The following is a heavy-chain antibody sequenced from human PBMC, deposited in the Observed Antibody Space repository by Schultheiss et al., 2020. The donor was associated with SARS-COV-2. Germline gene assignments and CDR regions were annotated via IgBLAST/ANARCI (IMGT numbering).Heavy chain of an antibody. V-gene: IGHV3-21*01. CDR2: ISSSSSYK. J-gene: IGHJ4*02. CDR1: GFTFSSYS. Sequence: GGSLRLSCAASGFTFSSYSMNWVRQAPGKGLEWVSSISSSSSYKYYADSVKGRFTISRDNAKNSLYLQMNSLRAEDTAVYYCARGSSNWCSTVGYYWGQGTLVTVSS. CDR3: ARGSSNWCSTVGYY. D-gene: IGHD7-27*01.